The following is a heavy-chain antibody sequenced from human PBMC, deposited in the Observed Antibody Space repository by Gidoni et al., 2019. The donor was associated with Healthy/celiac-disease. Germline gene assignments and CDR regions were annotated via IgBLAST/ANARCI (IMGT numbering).Heavy chain of an antibody. CDR1: GYTFTSYA. J-gene: IGHJ4*02. V-gene: IGHV1-3*01. Sequence: QVQLVQSGAEVKKPGASVKVSCQASGYTFTSYAMHWVRQAPGQRLEWMGWINAGNGNTKYSQKFQGRVTITRDTSASTAYMELSSLRSEDTAVYYCARAAPVGATTTENDYWGQGTLVTVSS. D-gene: IGHD1-26*01. CDR3: ARAAPVGATTTENDY. CDR2: INAGNGNT.